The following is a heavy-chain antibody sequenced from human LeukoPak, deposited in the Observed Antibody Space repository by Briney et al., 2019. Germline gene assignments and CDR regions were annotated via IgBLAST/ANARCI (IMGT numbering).Heavy chain of an antibody. CDR3: ARESHRTNWFDP. J-gene: IGHJ5*02. D-gene: IGHD3-10*01. V-gene: IGHV4-39*07. CDR1: GGSISSSSYY. Sequence: SETLSLTCTVSGGSISSSSYYWGWIRQPPGKGLEWIGSIYYSGSTYYNPSLKSRVTISVDTSKNQFSLKLSSVTAADTAVYYCARESHRTNWFDPWGQGTLVTVSS. CDR2: IYYSGST.